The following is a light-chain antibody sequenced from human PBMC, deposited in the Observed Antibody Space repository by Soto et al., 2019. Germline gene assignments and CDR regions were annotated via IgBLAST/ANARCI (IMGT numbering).Light chain of an antibody. Sequence: ALPMTQSPSSLSASVGDRVTITCRASQDIRTELGWYQQKPGKAPKLLIYGATTLQSGVPSRFSGSGSGTDFTLTISGLQPEDLATYYCLQDYNYPPTFGQGTKVEVK. CDR3: LQDYNYPPT. CDR1: QDIRTE. V-gene: IGKV1-6*01. J-gene: IGKJ1*01. CDR2: GAT.